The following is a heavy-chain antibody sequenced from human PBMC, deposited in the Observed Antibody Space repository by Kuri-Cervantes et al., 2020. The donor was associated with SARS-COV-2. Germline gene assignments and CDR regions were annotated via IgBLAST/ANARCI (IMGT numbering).Heavy chain of an antibody. D-gene: IGHD6-6*01. J-gene: IGHJ6*02. CDR3: ARGSSSSPFRHYYYYGMDV. Sequence: SQTLSLTCAVSGYSISSGYYWGWIRQPPGKGLEWIGSIYHSGSTNYNPSLKSRVTISVDTSKNQFSLKLSSVTAADTAVYYCARGSSSSPFRHYYYYGMDVWGQGTTVTVSS. CDR1: GYSISSGYY. V-gene: IGHV4-38-2*01. CDR2: IYHSGST.